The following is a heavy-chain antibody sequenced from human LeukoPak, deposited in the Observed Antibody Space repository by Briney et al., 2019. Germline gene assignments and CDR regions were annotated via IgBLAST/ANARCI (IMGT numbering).Heavy chain of an antibody. Sequence: GGALRLSCAASGVTFGAYAMHWVRQAPGKGLEYVSAISSSGGSTYYANSVRGGFTISRENSKNTLYLQICTLRAEDMSVYYSASGSGYPDCWGQGALVTVS. V-gene: IGHV3-64*01. D-gene: IGHD3-3*01. CDR2: ISSSGGST. CDR1: GVTFGAYA. J-gene: IGHJ4*02. CDR3: ASGSGYPDC.